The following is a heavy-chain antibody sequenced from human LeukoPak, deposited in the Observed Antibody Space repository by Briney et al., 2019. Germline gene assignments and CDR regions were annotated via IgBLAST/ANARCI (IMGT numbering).Heavy chain of an antibody. CDR1: GDSFTSYW. V-gene: IGHV5-51*01. CDR3: ARRGIAAGNWFDP. D-gene: IGHD6-13*01. J-gene: IGHJ5*02. CDR2: IYPGDSDT. Sequence: GESLKISCKGSGDSFTSYWMGWVSQMPGKGLEWMGIIYPGDSDTRYSPSFQGQVTISADKSISTAYLQWSSLKASDTAMYYCARRGIAAGNWFDPWGQGTLVTVSS.